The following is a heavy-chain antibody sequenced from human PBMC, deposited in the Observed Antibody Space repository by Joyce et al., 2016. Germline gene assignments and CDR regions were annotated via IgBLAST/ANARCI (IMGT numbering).Heavy chain of an antibody. CDR1: GGSISSGDYY. Sequence: QVQLQESGPGLVKPSQTLSLTCTVSGGSISSGDYYWVWVRQSPGQGLEWIGYIYFSGSTHRNTSLKSRLTISADTSKNQFSLKVRSVTAADTAVYYCARGNGDFWSGYYNYFDYWGQGILVTVSS. CDR2: IYFSGST. J-gene: IGHJ4*02. CDR3: ARGNGDFWSGYYNYFDY. V-gene: IGHV4-30-4*01. D-gene: IGHD3-3*01.